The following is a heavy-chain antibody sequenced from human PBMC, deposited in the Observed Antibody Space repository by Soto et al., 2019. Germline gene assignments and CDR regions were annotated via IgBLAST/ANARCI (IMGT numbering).Heavy chain of an antibody. CDR1: GFSLTTSGVG. Sequence: ITLNESGPTVVRPTETHTVTCRFSGFSLTTSGVGVGWIRQSPGKAPELLALIYWDDDKRYSASLKSRLTITKDTSMNQLVLTVSELDPTDTASYYCAHRVLRTVSGLVTTTAIYFDFWGQGTPVPVSS. CDR2: IYWDDDK. V-gene: IGHV2-5*02. CDR3: AHRVLRTVSGLVTTTAIYFDF. J-gene: IGHJ4*02. D-gene: IGHD3-3*01.